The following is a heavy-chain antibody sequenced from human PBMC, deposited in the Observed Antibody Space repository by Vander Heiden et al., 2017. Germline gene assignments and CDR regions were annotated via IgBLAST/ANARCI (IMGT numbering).Heavy chain of an antibody. D-gene: IGHD3-22*01. CDR2: ISGSGGST. CDR1: GFNFSSYA. V-gene: IGHV3-23*01. Sequence: EVQLLESGGGLVQPGGSLRLSCAASGFNFSSYAMSWVRPASGKGLEWVSAISGSGGSTYYADSVKGRFTISRDNSKNTLYLQMNSLRAEDTAVYYCAKVGTYYYDSSGYYYFDYWGQGTLVTVSS. J-gene: IGHJ4*02. CDR3: AKVGTYYYDSSGYYYFDY.